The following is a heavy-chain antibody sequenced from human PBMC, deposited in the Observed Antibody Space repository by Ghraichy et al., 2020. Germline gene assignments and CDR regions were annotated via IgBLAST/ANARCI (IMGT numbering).Heavy chain of an antibody. Sequence: GGSLRLSCAASGFTFSSYAMSWVRQAPGKGLEWVSAISGSGGSTYYADSVKGRFTISRDNSKNTLYLQMNSLRAEDTAVYYCANGFYYDSSGYYYYYYGMDVWGQGTTVTVSS. V-gene: IGHV3-23*01. CDR1: GFTFSSYA. CDR3: ANGFYYDSSGYYYYYYGMDV. D-gene: IGHD3-22*01. J-gene: IGHJ6*02. CDR2: ISGSGGST.